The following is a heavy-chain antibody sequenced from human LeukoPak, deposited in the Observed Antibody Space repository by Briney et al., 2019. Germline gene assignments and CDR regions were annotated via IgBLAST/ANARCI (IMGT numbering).Heavy chain of an antibody. V-gene: IGHV4-59*01. CDR3: ARELSTPGDYDAFDI. Sequence: SETLSLTCTVSGGSISSYYWSWIRQPPGKGLEWIGYIYYSGSTNYNPSLKSRVTISVDTSKNQFSLKLSSVTAADTAVYYCARELSTPGDYDAFDIWGQGTMVTVSS. CDR2: IYYSGST. J-gene: IGHJ3*02. D-gene: IGHD4/OR15-4a*01. CDR1: GGSISSYY.